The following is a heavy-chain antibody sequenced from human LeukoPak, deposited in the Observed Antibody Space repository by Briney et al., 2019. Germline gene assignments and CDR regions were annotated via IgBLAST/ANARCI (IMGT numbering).Heavy chain of an antibody. CDR2: ISPYTGDT. V-gene: IGHV1-18*04. J-gene: IGHJ4*02. CDR1: GYTFSSYG. D-gene: IGHD3-16*02. Sequence: GASVKVSCKASGYTFSSYGISWVRQAPGQGLEWMGSISPYTGDTKYAERLQDRVIMTTDTSTRTAYMDLRSLTSDDTAVFYCARDQYDSVWGSYRPYFDFWGQGTLVTVSS. CDR3: ARDQYDSVWGSYRPYFDF.